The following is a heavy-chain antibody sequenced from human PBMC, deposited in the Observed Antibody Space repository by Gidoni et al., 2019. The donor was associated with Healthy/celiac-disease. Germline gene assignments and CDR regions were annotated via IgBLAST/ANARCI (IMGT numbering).Heavy chain of an antibody. CDR1: GGSISSYY. D-gene: IGHD4-17*01. J-gene: IGHJ6*02. Sequence: QVQLQESGPGLVKPSETLSLTCTVSGGSISSYYWSWIRQPPGKGLEWIGYIYYSGSTNYNPSLKSRVTISVDTSKNQFSLKLSSVTAADTAVYYCARVFGYGDYASALYYYYGMDVWGQGTTVTVSS. CDR3: ARVFGYGDYASALYYYYGMDV. V-gene: IGHV4-59*01. CDR2: IYYSGST.